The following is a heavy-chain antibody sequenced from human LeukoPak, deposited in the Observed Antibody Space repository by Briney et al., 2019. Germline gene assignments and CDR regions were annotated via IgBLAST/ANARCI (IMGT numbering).Heavy chain of an antibody. Sequence: SETLSLTCTVSGGSISSYYWSWIRQHPGKGLEWIGYIYYSGSTNYNPSLKSRVTISVDTSKNQFSLNLSSLTAADTAVYYCARHRRGYGMDVWGQGTMVTVSS. CDR1: GGSISSYY. CDR2: IYYSGST. D-gene: IGHD5-12*01. V-gene: IGHV4-59*08. J-gene: IGHJ6*02. CDR3: ARHRRGYGMDV.